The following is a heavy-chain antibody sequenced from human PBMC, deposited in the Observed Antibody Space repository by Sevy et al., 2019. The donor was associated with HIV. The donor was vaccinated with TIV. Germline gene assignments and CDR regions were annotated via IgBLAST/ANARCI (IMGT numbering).Heavy chain of an antibody. D-gene: IGHD6-19*01. J-gene: IGHJ4*02. CDR1: GFTFSNYA. CDR3: AREGCNKPHDY. Sequence: GESLKISCAASGFTFSNYAMSWVRQAPGKGLEWVSTFSFGCGKINYADSVKGRFTISRDNSKNTLYLQMNSLRAEDTALYYCAREGCNKPHDYWGQGTLVTVSS. CDR2: FSFGCGKI. V-gene: IGHV3-23*01.